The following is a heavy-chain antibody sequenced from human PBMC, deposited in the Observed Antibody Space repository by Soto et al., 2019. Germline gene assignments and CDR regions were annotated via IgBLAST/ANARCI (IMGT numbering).Heavy chain of an antibody. V-gene: IGHV1-3*01. D-gene: IGHD3-3*01. CDR1: GYTFTSYA. J-gene: IGHJ6*03. CDR3: ARSAGFLESLPLYYTDV. Sequence: QVQLVQSGAEVKKPGASVKVSCKASGYTFTSYAMHWVRQAPGQRLEWMGWINAGNGNTKYSQKFQGRVTITRDTSASTAYMELSSLRSEDTAVYYCARSAGFLESLPLYYTDVWGKGTTVTVSS. CDR2: INAGNGNT.